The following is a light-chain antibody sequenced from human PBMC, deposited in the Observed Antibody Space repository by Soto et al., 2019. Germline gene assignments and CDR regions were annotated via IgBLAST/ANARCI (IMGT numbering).Light chain of an antibody. Sequence: QSVLTQPASVSGSPGQSITISCTGTSSDVGGYNYVSWYQQHPGKAPKLIVYEVTNRPSGVSNRFSGSKSGNTASLTISGLQAEDEADYSCCSYTSSNSMVFGTGTKGTVL. CDR3: CSYTSSNSMV. J-gene: IGLJ1*01. CDR2: EVT. CDR1: SSDVGGYNY. V-gene: IGLV2-14*01.